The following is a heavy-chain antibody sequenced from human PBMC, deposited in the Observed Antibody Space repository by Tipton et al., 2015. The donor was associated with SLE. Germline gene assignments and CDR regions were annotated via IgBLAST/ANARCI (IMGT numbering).Heavy chain of an antibody. V-gene: IGHV4-59*11. Sequence: LRLSCTVSGGSISSHYWSWIRQPPGKGLEWIGYIYYSGSTNYNPSLKSRVTISVDTSKNQFSLKLSSVTAADTAVYYCARDREQQLDYWGQGTLVTVSS. CDR3: ARDREQQLDY. CDR1: GGSISSHY. CDR2: IYYSGST. D-gene: IGHD6-13*01. J-gene: IGHJ4*02.